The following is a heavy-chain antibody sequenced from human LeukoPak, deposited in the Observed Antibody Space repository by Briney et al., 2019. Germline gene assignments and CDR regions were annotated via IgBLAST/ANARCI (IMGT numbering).Heavy chain of an antibody. Sequence: SETLSLTCTVSGGFVSSSSYYWSWIRQPLGKGLEWIGYIYYSGSTNYNPSLRSRVTISVDTSKNQFSLKLSSVTAADTAVYYCARGSLGAFDIWGQGTMVTVSS. CDR2: IYYSGST. CDR1: GGFVSSSSYY. V-gene: IGHV4-61*01. D-gene: IGHD2-15*01. J-gene: IGHJ3*02. CDR3: ARGSLGAFDI.